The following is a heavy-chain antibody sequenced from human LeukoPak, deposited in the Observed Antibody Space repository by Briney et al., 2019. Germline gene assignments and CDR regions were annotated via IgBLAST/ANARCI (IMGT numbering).Heavy chain of an antibody. CDR2: ISAYNGNT. D-gene: IGHD1-26*01. J-gene: IGHJ5*02. Sequence: ASVKVPCKASGYTFTSYGISWVRQPPGQGLEWMGWISAYNGNTNYAQKLQGRVTMTTDTSTSTAYMELRSLRSDDTAVYYCARVRNSGSYYGWFDPCGQGTLVTVSS. V-gene: IGHV1-18*01. CDR3: ARVRNSGSYYGWFDP. CDR1: GYTFTSYG.